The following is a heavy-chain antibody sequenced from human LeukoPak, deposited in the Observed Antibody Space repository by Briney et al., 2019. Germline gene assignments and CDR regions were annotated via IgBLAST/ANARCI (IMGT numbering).Heavy chain of an antibody. CDR1: GGSISSNNW. CDR3: ARGPSVAAHLDY. Sequence: SETLSLTCAVSGGSISSNNWWRWVRQPPGKGLEWIGEIYHHGATNYNPSLKSRVTLSVDKSKNQFSLELSSVTAADTAVYYCARGPSVAAHLDYWGQGTLVTVSS. CDR2: IYHHGAT. V-gene: IGHV4-4*02. J-gene: IGHJ4*02. D-gene: IGHD5-12*01.